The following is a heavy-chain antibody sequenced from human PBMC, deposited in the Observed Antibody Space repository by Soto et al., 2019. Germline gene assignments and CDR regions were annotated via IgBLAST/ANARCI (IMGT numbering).Heavy chain of an antibody. D-gene: IGHD3-16*01. CDR1: GYSFTNSD. CDR3: ARMATFGSLNWFDP. Sequence: ASVKVSCKASGYSFTNSDVSWVRQATGQGLEWMGWMNPGSGDTGYAQKFQGRVTMTRDISIATSYMELSSLRSDDTAIYYCARMATFGSLNWFDPWGQGTLVTVSS. V-gene: IGHV1-8*01. J-gene: IGHJ5*02. CDR2: MNPGSGDT.